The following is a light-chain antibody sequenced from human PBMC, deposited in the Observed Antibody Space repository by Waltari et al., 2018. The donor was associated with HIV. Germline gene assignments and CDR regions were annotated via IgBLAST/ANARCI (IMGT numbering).Light chain of an antibody. CDR2: SNN. CDR3: ATWDDSLSWV. V-gene: IGLV1-44*01. Sequence: QSVLTQPPSASGTPGRRVTISCSGRSSNIGSNTVHWYQQLPETAPKLLIYSNNQRPSGVPDRFSGSKSGTSASLAISGLQSEDEADYYCATWDDSLSWVFGGGTKLTVL. CDR1: SSNIGSNT. J-gene: IGLJ3*02.